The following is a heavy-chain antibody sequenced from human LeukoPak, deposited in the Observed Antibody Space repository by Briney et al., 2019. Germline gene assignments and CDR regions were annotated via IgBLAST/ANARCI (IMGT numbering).Heavy chain of an antibody. CDR3: ARQSKYYYDSSGYFDHWYFDL. J-gene: IGHJ2*01. V-gene: IGHV4-59*08. D-gene: IGHD3-22*01. CDR1: GGSISSYY. CDR2: IYFSGST. Sequence: PSETLSLTCTVSGGSISSYYWSWIRQPPGKGLEWIGYIYFSGSTNYNPSLKSRVTISVDTSKNQFSLKLSSVTAADTAVYYCARQSKYYYDSSGYFDHWYFDLWGRGTLVTVSS.